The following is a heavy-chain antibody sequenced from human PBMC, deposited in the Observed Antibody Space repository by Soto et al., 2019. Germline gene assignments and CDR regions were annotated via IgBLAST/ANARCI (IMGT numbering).Heavy chain of an antibody. Sequence: PGGSLRLSCAASGFSFSSYAMSWVRQAPGKGLEWVSAISGRGGSTYYADAVKGRFTISRDNSKSTLYLQMNSLRAEDTAVYYCGKGRSYYYYYGVDVWGQGTTVTVSS. D-gene: IGHD1-26*01. CDR1: GFSFSSYA. V-gene: IGHV3-23*01. CDR2: ISGRGGST. CDR3: GKGRSYYYYYGVDV. J-gene: IGHJ6*02.